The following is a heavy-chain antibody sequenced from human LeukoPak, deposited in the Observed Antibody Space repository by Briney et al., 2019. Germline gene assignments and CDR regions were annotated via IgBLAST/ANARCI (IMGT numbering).Heavy chain of an antibody. CDR2: IKPDSGAT. J-gene: IGHJ4*02. CDR1: GFTFTGYY. CDR3: ARVYIVATTSLDF. Sequence: ASVKVSCKASGFTFTGYYIHWVRQAPGQGLEWIGWIKPDSGATNYAQNFQDRVTMTWDTSINTAYMELPSLRSDDTALYYCARVYIVATTSLDFWGQGSLVTVSS. V-gene: IGHV1-2*02. D-gene: IGHD5-12*01.